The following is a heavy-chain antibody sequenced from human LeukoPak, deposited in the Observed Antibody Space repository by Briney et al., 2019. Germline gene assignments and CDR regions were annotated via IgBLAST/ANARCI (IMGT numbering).Heavy chain of an antibody. CDR1: GGSISSYY. Sequence: SETLSLTCTVSGGSISSYYWSWIRQPPGKGLEWIGYIYYSGSTNYNPSLKSRVTISVDTSKHQLSLKLSSVTAADTAVYYCARDRRSEDFWSGLDYWGQGTLVTVSS. V-gene: IGHV4-59*01. D-gene: IGHD3-3*01. CDR3: ARDRRSEDFWSGLDY. J-gene: IGHJ4*02. CDR2: IYYSGST.